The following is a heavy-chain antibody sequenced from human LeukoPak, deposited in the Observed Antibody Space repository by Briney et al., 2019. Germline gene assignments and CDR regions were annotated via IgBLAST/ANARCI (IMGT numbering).Heavy chain of an antibody. V-gene: IGHV3-7*01. CDR2: IKQDGSEK. CDR3: ARDSPNGSGKDY. Sequence: GGSLRLSCAASRFTFSSYWMSWVRQAPGKGLEWVANIKQDGSEKYYVDSVKGRFTISRDNAKNSLYLQMNSLRAEDTAVYYCARDSPNGSGKDYWGQGTLVTVSS. J-gene: IGHJ4*02. D-gene: IGHD3-10*01. CDR1: RFTFSSYW.